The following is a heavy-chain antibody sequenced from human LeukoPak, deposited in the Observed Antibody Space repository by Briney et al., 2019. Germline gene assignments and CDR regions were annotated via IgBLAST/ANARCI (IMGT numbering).Heavy chain of an antibody. CDR1: GFTFSTYA. V-gene: IGHV3-23*01. CDR2: ISPRGRST. J-gene: IGHJ3*02. D-gene: IGHD3-10*01. CDR3: AKGLNAYGSGSYSHLDAFDI. Sequence: GGSLRLSCAASGFTFSTYALSWVRRAPGKGLEWASTISPRGRSTYYAASVKGRFTTSRDNSKNTLFLQMNSLRAEDTAVYYCAKGLNAYGSGSYSHLDAFDIWGQGTMVTVSS.